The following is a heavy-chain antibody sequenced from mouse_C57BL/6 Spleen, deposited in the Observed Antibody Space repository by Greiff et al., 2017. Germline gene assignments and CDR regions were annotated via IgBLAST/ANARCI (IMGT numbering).Heavy chain of an antibody. D-gene: IGHD3-2*02. CDR2: IYPGSGST. CDR3: ARWRILDSAGYVPDY. J-gene: IGHJ2*01. CDR1: GYTFTSYW. V-gene: IGHV1-55*01. Sequence: QVQLQQPGAELVKPGASVKMSCTASGYTFTSYWITWVKQRPGQGLEWIGDIYPGSGSTNYNKKFKSKATLTVDTSSSTAYMQLSSLTSEDSAVYYCARWRILDSAGYVPDYWGQGTTLTVSS.